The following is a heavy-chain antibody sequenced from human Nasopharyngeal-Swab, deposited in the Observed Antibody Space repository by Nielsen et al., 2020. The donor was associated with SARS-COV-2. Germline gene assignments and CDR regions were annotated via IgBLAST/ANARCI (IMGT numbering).Heavy chain of an antibody. CDR3: ARLEWEHQY. Sequence: WVRQAPGQGLEWIGRINPNSGGTNYAQKFQGRVTMTRDTSISTAYMELSRLRSDDTAVYYCARLEWEHQYWGQGTLVTVSS. CDR2: INPNSGGT. D-gene: IGHD1-26*01. V-gene: IGHV1-2*06. J-gene: IGHJ4*02.